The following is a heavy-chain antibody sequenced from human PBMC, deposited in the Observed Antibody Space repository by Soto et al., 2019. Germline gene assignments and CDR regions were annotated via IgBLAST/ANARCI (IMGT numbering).Heavy chain of an antibody. CDR3: ARDARGGYLLDY. CDR2: IYSGGST. CDR1: GFTVSSSY. J-gene: IGHJ4*02. V-gene: IGHV3-53*02. Sequence: ELQLVETGGGLIQPGGSLRLSCAASGFTVSSSYMSWVRQAPGKGLEWVSVIYSGGSTYYADSVKGRFTISRDDSKNTPFLEMNRLRVEDTAVYYCARDARGGYLLDYWGQGTLVTVSS. D-gene: IGHD3-22*01.